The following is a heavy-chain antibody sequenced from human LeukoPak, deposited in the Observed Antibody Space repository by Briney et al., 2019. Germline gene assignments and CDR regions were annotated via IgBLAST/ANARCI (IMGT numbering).Heavy chain of an antibody. CDR3: ARLDIAVAGISFDY. CDR2: IYYSGST. Sequence: SETLSLTCTVSGGSISSYYWSWIRQPPGKGLEWIGYIYYSGSTNYNPSLKSRVTISVDTSKNQFSLKLRSVTAADTAVYYCARLDIAVAGISFDYWGQGTLAAVSS. V-gene: IGHV4-59*08. J-gene: IGHJ4*02. CDR1: GGSISSYY. D-gene: IGHD6-19*01.